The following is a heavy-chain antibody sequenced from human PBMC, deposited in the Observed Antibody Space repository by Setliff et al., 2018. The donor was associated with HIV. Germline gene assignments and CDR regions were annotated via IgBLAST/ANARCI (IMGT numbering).Heavy chain of an antibody. D-gene: IGHD6-19*01. J-gene: IGHJ4*02. CDR3: ARGIAVAGPYFDY. V-gene: IGHV4-4*02. Sequence: SETLSLTCAVSGASDISYIWWSWVRQPPGKGLEWIGEVYHTGSTNLNPSLKSRVTISIDTPKNEFSLKLSSMTAADTAVYYCARGIAVAGPYFDYWGQGTLVTVSS. CDR2: VYHTGST. CDR1: GASDISYIW.